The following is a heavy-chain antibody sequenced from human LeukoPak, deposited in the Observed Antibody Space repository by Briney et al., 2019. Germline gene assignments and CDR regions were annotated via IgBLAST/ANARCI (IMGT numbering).Heavy chain of an antibody. D-gene: IGHD3-10*01. V-gene: IGHV1-46*01. J-gene: IGHJ4*02. CDR3: ARDYYGSGSLYEGFDY. CDR1: GYTFTSYY. CDR2: INPSGGST. Sequence: GASVKVSCKASGYTFTSYYLHWVRQSPGQGLEWMGIINPSGGSTSYAQKFQGRLTMTRDTSTSTVYMELSSLRSEDTAVFYCARDYYGSGSLYEGFDYWGQGTLVTVSS.